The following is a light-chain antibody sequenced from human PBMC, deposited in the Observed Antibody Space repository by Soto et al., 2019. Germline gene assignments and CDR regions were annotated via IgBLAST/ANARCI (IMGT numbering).Light chain of an antibody. CDR2: GAS. CDR3: QQYESPPNT. Sequence: EIVLTQSPGTLSLSPGERATLSCRASQSVSSSYLAWYRHKPGQAPRLLMYGASSRATGIPDRFSGSGSGTDFSLTISRLEPEDFAVYYCQQYESPPNTFGQGTTLEIK. J-gene: IGKJ2*01. CDR1: QSVSSSY. V-gene: IGKV3-20*01.